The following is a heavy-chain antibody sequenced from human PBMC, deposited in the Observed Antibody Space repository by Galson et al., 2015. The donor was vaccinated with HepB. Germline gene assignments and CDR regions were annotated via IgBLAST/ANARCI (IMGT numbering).Heavy chain of an antibody. CDR1: GFTFSNYA. V-gene: IGHV3-23*01. CDR2: ISGSDDST. Sequence: SLRLSCAASGFTFSNYAMSWGRQAPGQGLEWVSTISGSDDSTYYADSVKGRFTISRDNSKNTLHLQMESLRVEDTAIYYCAKDGGSSGTYYFDYWGQGTLVTVSS. D-gene: IGHD1-26*01. J-gene: IGHJ4*02. CDR3: AKDGGSSGTYYFDY.